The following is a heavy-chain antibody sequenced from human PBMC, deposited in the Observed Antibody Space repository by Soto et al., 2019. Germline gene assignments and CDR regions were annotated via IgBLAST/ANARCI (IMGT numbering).Heavy chain of an antibody. CDR3: ARHYLQSDFDS. D-gene: IGHD4-4*01. CDR1: RGSFSSSNYY. CDR2: VYFTGST. Sequence: SETLSLTCTVSRGSFSSSNYYWGWIRQPPGKGLESIGRVYFTGSTYYNPSLRKRLPNSLDTSKNHFSLKLTSVTAADTALYFGARHYLQSDFDSWGQGTLVTVSS. J-gene: IGHJ4*02. V-gene: IGHV4-39*01.